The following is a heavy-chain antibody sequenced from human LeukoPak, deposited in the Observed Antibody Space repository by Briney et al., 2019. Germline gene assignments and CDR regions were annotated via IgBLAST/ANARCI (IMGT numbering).Heavy chain of an antibody. J-gene: IGHJ6*04. Sequence: GGSLRLSCAASGFSFSTYSMNWVRQAPGKGLEWVSSISSTSSYIYYADSLKGRFTISRDNAKNSMYLQMNSLRAEDTAVYYCAELGITMTGGVWGKGTTVTISS. CDR1: GFSFSTYS. D-gene: IGHD3-10*02. CDR2: ISSTSSYI. CDR3: AELGITMTGGV. V-gene: IGHV3-21*01.